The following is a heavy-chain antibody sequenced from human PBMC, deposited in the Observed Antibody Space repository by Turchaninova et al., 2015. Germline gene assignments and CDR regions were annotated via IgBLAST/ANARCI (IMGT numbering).Heavy chain of an antibody. D-gene: IGHD3-3*01. CDR3: ARRDYYDFWCGYSSYYYYMDV. CDR1: GYTFTSYD. J-gene: IGHJ6*03. CDR2: VKPQSGNT. V-gene: IGHV1-8*01. Sequence: QVQLVQSGAEVKKPGDSVKVSCKASGYTFTSYDINWVRQTTGQGLEGVGGVKPQSGNTGYAQRFKGRVTRTRTTSKSSAYSVLSSLRAGETAVYYCARRDYYDFWCGYSSYYYYMDVWGKGTTVTVSS.